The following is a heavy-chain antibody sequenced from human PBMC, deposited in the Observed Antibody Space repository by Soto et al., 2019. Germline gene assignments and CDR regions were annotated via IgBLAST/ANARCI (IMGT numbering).Heavy chain of an antibody. V-gene: IGHV4-59*01. Sequence: QVQLQESGPGLVKPSETLSLTCTVSGGSISSYYWSWIRQPPGKGLEWIGYIYYSGSTNYNPSLKSRVTISVDTSKHQFSLKLSSVTAADTAVYYCATVVAATPEYFQHWGQGTLVTVSS. CDR2: IYYSGST. CDR1: GGSISSYY. CDR3: ATVVAATPEYFQH. J-gene: IGHJ1*01. D-gene: IGHD2-15*01.